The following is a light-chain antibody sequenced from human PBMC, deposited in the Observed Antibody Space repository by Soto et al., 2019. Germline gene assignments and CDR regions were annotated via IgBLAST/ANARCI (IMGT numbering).Light chain of an antibody. CDR2: GAS. J-gene: IGKJ1*01. V-gene: IGKV3-20*01. CDR1: QSVSSTS. Sequence: ENVFSQAPGTLSFSPGERAPLSRRASQSVSSTSLAWYQQKPGQAPSLLIYGASSRATGIPDRFSGSGSGTDFTLTISRLEPEDFAVYYCQQYASSPRTFGQGTKV. CDR3: QQYASSPRT.